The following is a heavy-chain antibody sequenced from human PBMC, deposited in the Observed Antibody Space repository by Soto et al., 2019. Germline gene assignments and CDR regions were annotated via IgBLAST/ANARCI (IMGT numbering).Heavy chain of an antibody. J-gene: IGHJ4*02. CDR2: ISSSSSYI. D-gene: IGHD3-22*01. CDR3: ARASNYSDSSGYYPGGYYFDY. V-gene: IGHV3-21*01. CDR1: GFTFSSYS. Sequence: GGSLRLSCAASGFTFSSYSMNWVRQAPGKGLECVSSISSSSSYIYYADSVKVRFTISRDNAKNSLYLQRNSLSAEDTALYYCARASNYSDSSGYYPGGYYFDYWGQGTLVTVSS.